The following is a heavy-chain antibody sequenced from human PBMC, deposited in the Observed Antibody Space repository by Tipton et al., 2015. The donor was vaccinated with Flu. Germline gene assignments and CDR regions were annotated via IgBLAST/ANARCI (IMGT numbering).Heavy chain of an antibody. CDR2: ITSYNSNT. CDR1: GYDFTTHG. V-gene: IGHV1-18*01. J-gene: IGHJ3*01. CDR3: ARIPRTFHYCFGDCYSGSLEV. D-gene: IGHD2-21*02. Sequence: QLVQSGPEVKKPGASVKVSCKASGYDFTTHGISWVRQAPGQGLEWMGWITSYNSNTKYAEKIQGRVTMTIDTSTTTAYMELRSLRSDDTAVYYCARIPRTFHYCFGDCYSGSLEVWGQGTMVTVSS.